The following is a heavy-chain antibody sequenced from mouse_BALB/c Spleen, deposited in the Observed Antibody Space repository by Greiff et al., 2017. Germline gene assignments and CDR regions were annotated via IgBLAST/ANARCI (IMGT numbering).Heavy chain of an antibody. Sequence: VQLQQSGPELVKPGASVKMSCKASGYTFTDYWMHWVKQRPGQGLEWIGAIDTSDSYTSYNQKFKGKATLTVDESSSTAYMQLSSLTSEDSAVYYCARALYGYVSAMDYWGQGTSVTVSS. D-gene: IGHD1-2*01. CDR3: ARALYGYVSAMDY. V-gene: IGHV1-69*02. CDR1: GYTFTDYW. CDR2: IDTSDSYT. J-gene: IGHJ4*01.